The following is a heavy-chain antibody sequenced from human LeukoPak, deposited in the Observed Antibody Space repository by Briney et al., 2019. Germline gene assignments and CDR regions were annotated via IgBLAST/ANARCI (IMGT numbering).Heavy chain of an antibody. CDR2: IYYSGST. D-gene: IGHD6-25*01. J-gene: IGHJ6*02. CDR3: ARDRLYSSVYYYGMDV. V-gene: IGHV4-39*07. CDR1: GGSISSSSYY. Sequence: SETLSLTCTVSGGSISSSSYYWGWIRQPPGKGLEWIGSIYYSGSTYYNPSLKSRVTISVDTSKNQFSLKLSSVTAADTAVYYCARDRLYSSVYYYGMDVWGQGTTVTVSS.